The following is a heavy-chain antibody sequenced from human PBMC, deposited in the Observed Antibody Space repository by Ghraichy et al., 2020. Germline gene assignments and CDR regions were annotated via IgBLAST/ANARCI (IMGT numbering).Heavy chain of an antibody. V-gene: IGHV3-7*04. Sequence: LSLTCAASGFTFSSYYMTWVRQAPGKGLEWVANIKHDLSEKYYADPVKGRFSLSRDNAKNSVYLQMNNLRPDDTALYYCARAGDYYGSNPIDYWGQGTRMTVSS. J-gene: IGHJ4*02. CDR3: ARAGDYYGSNPIDY. D-gene: IGHD3-10*01. CDR2: IKHDLSEK. CDR1: GFTFSSYY.